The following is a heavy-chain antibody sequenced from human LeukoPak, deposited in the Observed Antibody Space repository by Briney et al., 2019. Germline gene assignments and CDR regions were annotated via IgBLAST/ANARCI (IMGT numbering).Heavy chain of an antibody. J-gene: IGHJ4*02. V-gene: IGHV3-73*01. Sequence: GGSLKLSCATSGFTFSGSAIHWVRQASGRGLEWVGRIRSKANNYATTDVASVRGRFTISRDDSKNTAYLQMNSLKTEDTAVYYCTRPSFDSSVSGVVYWGQGTLVTVSS. D-gene: IGHD3-22*01. CDR3: TRPSFDSSVSGVVY. CDR2: IRSKANNYAT. CDR1: GFTFSGSA.